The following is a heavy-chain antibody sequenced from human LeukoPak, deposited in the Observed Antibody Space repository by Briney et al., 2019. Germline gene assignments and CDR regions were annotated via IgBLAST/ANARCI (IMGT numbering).Heavy chain of an antibody. CDR3: ARFRSSSWTRFDY. CDR1: GFTFTTYG. J-gene: IGHJ4*02. V-gene: IGHV3-33*08. CDR2: IWYDGSNK. Sequence: GGSLRLSCAASGFTFTTYGLHWVRQAPGKGLEWVAVIWYDGSNKYYADSVRGRFTISRDNAKNSLYLQMNSLRAEDTAVYYCARFRSSSWTRFDYWGQGTLVTVSS. D-gene: IGHD6-13*01.